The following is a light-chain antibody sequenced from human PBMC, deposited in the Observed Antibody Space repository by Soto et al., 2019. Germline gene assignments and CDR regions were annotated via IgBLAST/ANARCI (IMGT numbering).Light chain of an antibody. Sequence: DIQLTQSPSSLSASVGDRVTITCRASQGFSNFLAWYQQKPGKVPKLLIYAASTLQSGVPSRFSGRGSGTDFTLTINSLQPEDVGTYYRQKYDTAPLTFGPGTTVDIK. V-gene: IGKV1-27*01. J-gene: IGKJ3*01. CDR2: AAS. CDR1: QGFSNF. CDR3: QKYDTAPLT.